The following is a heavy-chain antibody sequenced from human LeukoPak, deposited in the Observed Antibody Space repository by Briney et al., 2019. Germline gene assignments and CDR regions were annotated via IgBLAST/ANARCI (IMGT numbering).Heavy chain of an antibody. D-gene: IGHD3-3*01. Sequence: GGSLRLSCAASGFTFSNYWMSWVRQAPGKGLEWVANIKQDGSEKYYVDSVKGRFTISRDNAKNSLYLQMNSLRAEDTAVYYCASPEWLPDSFDIWSQGTMVTGSS. CDR2: IKQDGSEK. J-gene: IGHJ3*02. CDR1: GFTFSNYW. V-gene: IGHV3-7*01. CDR3: ASPEWLPDSFDI.